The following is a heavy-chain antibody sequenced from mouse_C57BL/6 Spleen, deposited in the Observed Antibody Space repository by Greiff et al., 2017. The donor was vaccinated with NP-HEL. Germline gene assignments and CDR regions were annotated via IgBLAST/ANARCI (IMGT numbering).Heavy chain of an antibody. CDR3: TRDEGRRAWFAY. D-gene: IGHD3-3*01. V-gene: IGHV5-9-1*02. CDR1: GFTFSSYA. J-gene: IGHJ3*01. Sequence: EVKLVESGEGLVKPGGSLKLSCAASGFTFSSYAMSWVRQTPEKRLEWVAYISSGGDYIYYADTVKGRFTISRDNARNTLYLQMSSLKSEDTAMYYCTRDEGRRAWFAYWGQGTLVTVSA. CDR2: ISSGGDYI.